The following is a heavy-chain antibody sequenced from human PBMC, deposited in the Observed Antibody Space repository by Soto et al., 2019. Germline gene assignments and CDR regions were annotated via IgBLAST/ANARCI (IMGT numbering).Heavy chain of an antibody. CDR3: ATLSPAFDY. V-gene: IGHV1-18*01. CDR1: GYTFTSYG. J-gene: IGHJ4*02. CDR2: ITTDKGKT. Sequence: QVQLVQSGPEVKKPGASVKVSCKTSGYTFTSYGISWVRQAPVQGLAWMGWITTDKGKTTYAQKFQGRVTMTTDTSTSNAYMELRSLRSDDTAVYYCATLSPAFDYWGQGTLVTVSS.